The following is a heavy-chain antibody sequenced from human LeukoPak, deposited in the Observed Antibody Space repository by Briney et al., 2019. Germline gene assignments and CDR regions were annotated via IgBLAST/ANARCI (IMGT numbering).Heavy chain of an antibody. Sequence: PGGSLRLSCAASGFTLSSYGMHWVRQAPGKGLEWVAVISYDGSNKYYADSVKGRFTISRDNSKNTLYLQMNSLRAEDTAVYYCAKDRATRGSYFDYWGQGTLVTVSS. CDR1: GFTLSSYG. J-gene: IGHJ4*02. CDR3: AKDRATRGSYFDY. CDR2: ISYDGSNK. D-gene: IGHD5-12*01. V-gene: IGHV3-30*18.